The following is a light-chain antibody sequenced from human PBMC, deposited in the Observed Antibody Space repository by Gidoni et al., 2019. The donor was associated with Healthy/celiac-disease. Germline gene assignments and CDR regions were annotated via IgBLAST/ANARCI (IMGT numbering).Light chain of an antibody. Sequence: DIQMTQSPSSPSASVGDRVTITCQASQDISNYLNWYQQKPGKAHKLLIYDASNLETGVPSRFSGSGSGTDFTFTISSLQPEDIATYYCQQYDNLPRTFGQGTKVEIK. CDR1: QDISNY. CDR3: QQYDNLPRT. V-gene: IGKV1-33*01. J-gene: IGKJ1*01. CDR2: DAS.